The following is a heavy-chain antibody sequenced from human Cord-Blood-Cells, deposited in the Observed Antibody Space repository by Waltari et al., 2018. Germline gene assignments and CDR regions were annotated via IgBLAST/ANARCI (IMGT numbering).Heavy chain of an antibody. V-gene: IGHV3-7*01. J-gene: IGHJ6*03. CDR1: GFTFSSYW. CDR3: ARTHYYYDSSGYVEYYYYYYMDV. Sequence: EVQLVESGGGLVQPGGSLRLSCAASGFTFSSYWMSWVRQAPGKGLAWVANIKQDGSEKYYVDSVKGRFTISRDNAKNSLYLQMNSLRAEDTAVYYCARTHYYYDSSGYVEYYYYYYMDVWGKGTTVTVSS. CDR2: IKQDGSEK. D-gene: IGHD3-22*01.